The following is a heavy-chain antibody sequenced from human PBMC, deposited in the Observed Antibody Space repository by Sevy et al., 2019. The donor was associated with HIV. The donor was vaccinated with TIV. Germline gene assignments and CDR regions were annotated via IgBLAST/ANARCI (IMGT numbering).Heavy chain of an antibody. CDR1: TFTFSDYY. CDR2: ISSGGSTI. CDR3: VREGVGGYSYSLDC. D-gene: IGHD5-18*01. V-gene: IGHV3-11*04. Sequence: GGSLRLSCAASTFTFSDYYMTWIRQAPGKGLECISHISSGGSTIYYADSVKGRFTISRDNAKNSLYLQMNSLRAEDTAVYYCVREGVGGYSYSLDCWGQGTLVTVSS. J-gene: IGHJ4*02.